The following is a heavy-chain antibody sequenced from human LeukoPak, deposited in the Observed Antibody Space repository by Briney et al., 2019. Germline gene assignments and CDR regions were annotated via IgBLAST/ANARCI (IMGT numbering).Heavy chain of an antibody. Sequence: PSETLSLTCTVSGGSISSYYWSWIRQPPGKGLEWIGHIYYSGSTNYNPSLKSRVTISVDTSKNQFSLKLSSVTAADTAVYYCAAPRDGYNLGYWGRGTLVTVSS. D-gene: IGHD5-24*01. CDR2: IYYSGST. CDR3: AAPRDGYNLGY. CDR1: GGSISSYY. J-gene: IGHJ4*02. V-gene: IGHV4-59*08.